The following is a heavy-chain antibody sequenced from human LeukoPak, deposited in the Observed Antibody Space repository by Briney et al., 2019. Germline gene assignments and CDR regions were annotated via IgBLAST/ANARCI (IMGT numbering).Heavy chain of an antibody. CDR1: GFTFSDYY. Sequence: PGGSLRLSCAASGFTFSDYYMSWIRQAPGKGLEWVSYISSSGSTIYYADSAKGRFTISRDNAKNSLYLQMNSLRAEDTAVYYCARDPESSSDAFDIWGQGTMVTVSS. V-gene: IGHV3-11*01. J-gene: IGHJ3*02. CDR3: ARDPESSSDAFDI. CDR2: ISSSGSTI. D-gene: IGHD1-14*01.